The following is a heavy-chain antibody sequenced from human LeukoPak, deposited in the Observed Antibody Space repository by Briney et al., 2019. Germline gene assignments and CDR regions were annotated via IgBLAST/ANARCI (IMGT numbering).Heavy chain of an antibody. V-gene: IGHV5-51*01. D-gene: IGHD6-6*01. J-gene: IGHJ4*02. CDR1: GYSFTNQW. CDR2: IYPADSDT. Sequence: GESLKISCKGSGYSFTNQWIGWVRQMPGKGLEWMGIIYPADSDTRYRPSFQGQVTISADKSISTAYLQWSSLKASDTAMYYCARPRTHDKSYSSSSLDYWGQGTLVTVSS. CDR3: ARPRTHDKSYSSSSLDY.